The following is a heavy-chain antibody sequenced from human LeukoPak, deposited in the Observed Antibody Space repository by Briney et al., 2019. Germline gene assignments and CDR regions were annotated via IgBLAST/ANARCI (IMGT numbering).Heavy chain of an antibody. Sequence: SQTLSLTCTVSGGSISSGGYYWSWIRQHPGKGLEWIGYIYYSGSTYYNPSLKSRVTISVDTSKNQFSLKQSSVTAADTAVYYCARVDGGNSLYFDYWGQGTLVTVSS. CDR2: IYYSGST. CDR1: GGSISSGGYY. D-gene: IGHD4-23*01. CDR3: ARVDGGNSLYFDY. J-gene: IGHJ4*02. V-gene: IGHV4-31*03.